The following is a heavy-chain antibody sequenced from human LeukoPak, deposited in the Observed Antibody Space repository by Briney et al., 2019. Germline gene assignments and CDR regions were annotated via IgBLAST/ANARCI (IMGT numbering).Heavy chain of an antibody. J-gene: IGHJ4*02. Sequence: SGTLSLTCAVYGGSFSGYYWRWIRQPPGKGLEWIGEINHSGSTNYNPSLKSRVTISVDTSKNQFSLKLSSVTAADTAVYYCASTGFTKAFDYWGQGTLVTVSS. CDR3: ASTGFTKAFDY. V-gene: IGHV4-34*01. CDR1: GGSFSGYY. D-gene: IGHD3-3*01. CDR2: INHSGST.